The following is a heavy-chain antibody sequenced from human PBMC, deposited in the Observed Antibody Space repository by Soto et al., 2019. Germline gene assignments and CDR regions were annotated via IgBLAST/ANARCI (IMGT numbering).Heavy chain of an antibody. J-gene: IGHJ4*02. V-gene: IGHV3-74*01. CDR2: INSEGNTT. D-gene: IGHD7-27*01. CDR1: GFTFSSYW. CDR3: GRAPGGTGLVDY. Sequence: GGSLRLSCAASGFTFSSYWMQWVRQAPGKGLVWVSRINSEGNTTTYADSVKGRFTISRDNAKNTLYLQMNSLRAADTAVYYCGRAPGGTGLVDYWGQGTLVTVSS.